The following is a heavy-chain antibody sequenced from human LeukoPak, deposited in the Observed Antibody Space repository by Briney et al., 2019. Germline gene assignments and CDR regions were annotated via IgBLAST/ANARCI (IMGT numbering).Heavy chain of an antibody. CDR3: ARDLTTMIVGTRNQGFQRRSFDY. CDR1: GYTFTGYY. Sequence: GASVKVSCKASGYTFTGYYMHRVRQAPGQGRQWMGWISAYNGNTNYAQKFQGRVTMTRDTSTSTVYMELSSLRSEDTAVYYCARDLTTMIVGTRNQGFQRRSFDYWGQGTLVTVSS. V-gene: IGHV1-2*02. CDR2: ISAYNGNT. J-gene: IGHJ4*02. D-gene: IGHD3-22*01.